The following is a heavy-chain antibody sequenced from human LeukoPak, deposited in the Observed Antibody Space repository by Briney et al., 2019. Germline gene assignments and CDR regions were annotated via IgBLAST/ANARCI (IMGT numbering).Heavy chain of an antibody. D-gene: IGHD6-19*01. Sequence: SETLSLTCTVSGGSISSYYWNWIRQPPGKGLEWIGYMYYSGSTNYNPYLKSRVTISVDTSKNQFSLKLTSVTAADTAVYYCARAGSGWSFDYWGQGTLVTVSS. V-gene: IGHV4-59*01. CDR3: ARAGSGWSFDY. CDR2: MYYSGST. CDR1: GGSISSYY. J-gene: IGHJ4*02.